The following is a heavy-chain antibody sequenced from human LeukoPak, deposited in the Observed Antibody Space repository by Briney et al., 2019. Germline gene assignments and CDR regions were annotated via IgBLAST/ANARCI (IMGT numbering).Heavy chain of an antibody. CDR3: ARLSKARRYYGSGSYGDFDY. V-gene: IGHV4-39*01. CDR1: GGSISSSSYY. Sequence: SETLSLTCTVSGGSISSSSYYWGWIRQPPGKGLEWIGSIYYSGSTYYNPSLKSRVTISVDTSKSQFSLKLSSVTAADTAVYYCARLSKARRYYGSGSYGDFDYWGQGTLVTVSS. CDR2: IYYSGST. J-gene: IGHJ4*02. D-gene: IGHD3-10*01.